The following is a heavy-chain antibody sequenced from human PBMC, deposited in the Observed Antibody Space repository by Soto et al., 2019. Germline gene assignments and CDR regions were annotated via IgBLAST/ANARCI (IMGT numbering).Heavy chain of an antibody. V-gene: IGHV4-30-2*01. CDR2: IYHSGST. J-gene: IGHJ3*02. D-gene: IGHD4-4*01. CDR1: GGSISSGGYS. Sequence: SETLYLTFAVSGGSISSGGYSWSWIRQPPGKGLKWIGYIYHSGSTYYNPSPKKKDNISVDTSKDQFFLKLSSVTAADTAVYYCARGQGLQVAREAFDIWGQGTMVT. CDR3: ARGQGLQVAREAFDI.